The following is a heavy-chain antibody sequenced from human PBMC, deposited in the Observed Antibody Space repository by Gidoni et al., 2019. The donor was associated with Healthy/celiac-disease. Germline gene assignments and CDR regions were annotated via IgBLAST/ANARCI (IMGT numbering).Heavy chain of an antibody. Sequence: EVQLVESGGGLVQPGGSLRLSCAASGFTFSSYSMNGVRQAPGKGLEWVSYISSSSSTIYYADSVKGRFTISRDNAKNSLYLQMNSLRDEDTAVYYCARAAGIAAAGGYWYFDLWGRGTLVTVSS. CDR3: ARAAGIAAAGGYWYFDL. V-gene: IGHV3-48*02. J-gene: IGHJ2*01. D-gene: IGHD6-13*01. CDR2: ISSSSSTI. CDR1: GFTFSSYS.